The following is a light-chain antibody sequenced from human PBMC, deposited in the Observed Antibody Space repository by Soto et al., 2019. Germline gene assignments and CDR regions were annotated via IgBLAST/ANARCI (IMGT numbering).Light chain of an antibody. J-gene: IGKJ4*01. CDR1: QSVSSY. CDR3: QQRSNWPPS. Sequence: EIVLTQSPATLSLSPGKRSTLSCRARQSVSSYLAWYQQKPGQAPRLLIYDASNRATGIPARFSGSGSGTDFTLTISSLEPEDFALYYCQQRSNWPPSFGGGTKVEIK. V-gene: IGKV3-11*01. CDR2: DAS.